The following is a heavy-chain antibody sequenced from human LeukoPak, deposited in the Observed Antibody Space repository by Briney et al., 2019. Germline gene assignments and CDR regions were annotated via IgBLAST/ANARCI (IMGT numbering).Heavy chain of an antibody. V-gene: IGHV3-74*01. CDR3: ARDPRHSSGPGSNWFDP. CDR2: INSDGSST. D-gene: IGHD6-19*01. Sequence: GGSLRLSCAASGFTFSSYWMHWVRQAPGKGLVWVSRINSDGSSTSYADSVKGRFIISRDNAKNTLYLQMNSLRGEDTAVYYCARDPRHSSGPGSNWFDPWGQGTLVTVSS. J-gene: IGHJ5*02. CDR1: GFTFSSYW.